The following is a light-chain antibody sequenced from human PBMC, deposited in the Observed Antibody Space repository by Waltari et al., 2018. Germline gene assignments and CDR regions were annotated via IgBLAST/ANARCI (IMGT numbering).Light chain of an antibody. CDR3: QQRRNWPLT. J-gene: IGKJ4*01. CDR2: DAS. V-gene: IGKV3-11*01. CDR1: QSVGTY. Sequence: TLSCRASQSVGTYLAWYQQRPGQSPRLLIYDASYRATGIPARFSGSGSETDFTLTISSLQPEDFAVYYCQQRRNWPLTFGGGTRVQI.